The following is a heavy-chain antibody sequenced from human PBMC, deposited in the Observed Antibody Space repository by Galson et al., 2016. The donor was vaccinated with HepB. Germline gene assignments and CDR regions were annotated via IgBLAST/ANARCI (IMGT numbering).Heavy chain of an antibody. Sequence: SLRLSCAASGFSFNDYGFHWVRQAPGKGLEWLAMISYGGDIYYTDSVKGRFTISRDNSENTLYLQMNSLRPEDTGVYYCARDGGRSGWYEWFDPWGQGTLVTVPS. V-gene: IGHV3-30*04. CDR1: GFSFNDYG. J-gene: IGHJ5*02. D-gene: IGHD6-19*01. CDR2: ISYGGDI. CDR3: ARDGGRSGWYEWFDP.